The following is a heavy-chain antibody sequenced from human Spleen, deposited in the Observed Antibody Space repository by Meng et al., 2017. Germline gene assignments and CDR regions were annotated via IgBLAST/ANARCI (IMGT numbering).Heavy chain of an antibody. V-gene: IGHV3-23*01. CDR1: GFTFTSYA. Sequence: GESLKISCAASGFTFTSYAMSWVRQAPGKGLEWVSAISGSGGSTYYADSVKGQFTISRDNSKNTLYLQMNSLRAEDTALYYCAKYSYGLGDYLDYWGQGALVTVSS. J-gene: IGHJ4*02. CDR3: AKYSYGLGDYLDY. CDR2: ISGSGGST. D-gene: IGHD3-10*01.